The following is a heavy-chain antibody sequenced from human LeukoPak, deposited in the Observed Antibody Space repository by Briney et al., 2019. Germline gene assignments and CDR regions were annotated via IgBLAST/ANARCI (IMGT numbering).Heavy chain of an antibody. J-gene: IGHJ4*02. V-gene: IGHV1-24*01. CDR1: GYTLTELS. D-gene: IGHD3-22*01. Sequence: ASVKVSCKVSGYTLTELSMHWVRQAPGKGLEWMGGFDPEDGETIYAQKFQGRVTMTEDTSIDTAYMELSSLRSEDTAVYYCATVVRVPYYYDSSGYPFSHWGQGTLVTVSS. CDR3: ATVVRVPYYYDSSGYPFSH. CDR2: FDPEDGET.